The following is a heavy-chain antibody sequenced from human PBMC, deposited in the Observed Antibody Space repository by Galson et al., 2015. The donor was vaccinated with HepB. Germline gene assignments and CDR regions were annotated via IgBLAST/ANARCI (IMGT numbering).Heavy chain of an antibody. Sequence: SLRLSCAVSGFTLSSSDMHWVRQAPGKGLEWVAVIKYDGNNKYYADSVKGRFTISRDSSKNTLYLQMNSLRTEDTAVYYCARDEYSLIPWNYYGMDVWGQGTTVTVSS. V-gene: IGHV3-33*01. D-gene: IGHD4-11*01. CDR3: ARDEYSLIPWNYYGMDV. CDR1: GFTLSSSD. CDR2: IKYDGNNK. J-gene: IGHJ6*02.